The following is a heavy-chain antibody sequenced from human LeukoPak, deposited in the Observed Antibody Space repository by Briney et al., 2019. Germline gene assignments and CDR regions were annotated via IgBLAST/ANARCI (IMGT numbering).Heavy chain of an antibody. D-gene: IGHD3-22*01. V-gene: IGHV1-69*05. J-gene: IGHJ4*02. Sequence: SVKVSCKASGGTSRSYAINWVRQAPGQGLEWVGRIIPIFATPNYAQKFQGRVTITTDESTSTAYMELSSLRPEDTAVYYCARSDSSGYTPHYYFDDWGQGTLVSVSS. CDR1: GGTSRSYA. CDR3: ARSDSSGYTPHYYFDD. CDR2: IIPIFATP.